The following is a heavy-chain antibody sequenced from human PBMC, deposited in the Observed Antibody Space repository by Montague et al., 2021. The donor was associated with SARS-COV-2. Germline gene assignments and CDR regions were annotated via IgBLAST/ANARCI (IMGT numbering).Heavy chain of an antibody. CDR3: ARETMTADAFDI. J-gene: IGHJ3*02. Sequence: SETLSLTCTVSGGSVSSSDWGWIRQSPGKGLEWIGYVYSVGSTNYNPSLKSRVTISIDTSKNQFSLKVRSVTAADTAMYYCARETMTADAFDIWGQGTMVTVSS. CDR1: GGSVSSSD. CDR2: VYSVGST. D-gene: IGHD1-14*01. V-gene: IGHV4-59*02.